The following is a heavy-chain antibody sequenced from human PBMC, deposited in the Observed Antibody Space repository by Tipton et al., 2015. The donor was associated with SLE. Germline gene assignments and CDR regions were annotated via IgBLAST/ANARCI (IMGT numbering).Heavy chain of an antibody. V-gene: IGHV3-7*01. CDR1: GFRFSSYW. J-gene: IGHJ6*03. CDR2: IKQDGSDK. Sequence: SLRLSCAASGFRFSSYWMSWVRQAPGKGLEWVANIKQDGSDKNYADSVKGRFTVSRANSKNTVFLLMNSLRTEDTAVYYCARDPRLLPYYMDVWGKGTTVTVSS. CDR3: ARDPRLLPYYMDV. D-gene: IGHD2-15*01.